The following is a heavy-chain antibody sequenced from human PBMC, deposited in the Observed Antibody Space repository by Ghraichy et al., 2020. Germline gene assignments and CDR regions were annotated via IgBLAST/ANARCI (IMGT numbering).Heavy chain of an antibody. V-gene: IGHV3-30*04. Sequence: SLRLSCAASRFTFSNYAMHWVRQAPGKGLEWVAVISYDGTNKYYADSVKGRFTISRDNSKNTLYLQMNSLRAEDTAVYYCGRAVGAYLGYCSGGTCYFDYWGQGALVTVSS. CDR1: RFTFSNYA. J-gene: IGHJ4*02. CDR2: ISYDGTNK. CDR3: GRAVGAYLGYCSGGTCYFDY. D-gene: IGHD2-15*01.